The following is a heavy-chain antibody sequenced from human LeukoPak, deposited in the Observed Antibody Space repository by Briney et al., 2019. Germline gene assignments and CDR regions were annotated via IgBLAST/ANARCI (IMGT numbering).Heavy chain of an antibody. CDR3: ARGKVVTMVRGVIITYFDY. CDR2: IIPSDGST. V-gene: IGHV1-46*01. CDR1: GYSFTRYF. J-gene: IGHJ4*02. Sequence: ASVKVSCMASGYSFTRYFIHWVRQPPGQGLEWMGIIIPSDGSTSYAQKFQGRVTMTRDMSTSTVYMELSSLRSEDTAVYYCARGKVVTMVRGVIITYFDYWGQGNLVSVSS. D-gene: IGHD3-10*01.